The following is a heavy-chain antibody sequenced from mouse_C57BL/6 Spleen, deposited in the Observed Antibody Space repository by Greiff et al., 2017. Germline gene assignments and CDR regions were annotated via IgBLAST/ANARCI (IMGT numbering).Heavy chain of an antibody. D-gene: IGHD1-1*01. CDR3: ARGDSYGSSCYWYFDV. CDR1: GYAFSSYW. Sequence: QVQLQQSGAELVKPGASVKISCKASGYAFSSYWMNWVKQRPGKGLEWIGQIYPGDGDTNYNGKFKGKATLTADKSSSTAYMQLSSLTSEDSAVYFCARGDSYGSSCYWYFDVWGTGTTVTVSS. CDR2: IYPGDGDT. J-gene: IGHJ1*03. V-gene: IGHV1-80*01.